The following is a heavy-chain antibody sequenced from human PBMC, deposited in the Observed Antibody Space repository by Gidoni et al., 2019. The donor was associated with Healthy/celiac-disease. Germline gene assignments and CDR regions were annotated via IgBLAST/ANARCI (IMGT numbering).Heavy chain of an antibody. V-gene: IGHV1-3*01. Sequence: QVQLVQSGAEVKKPGASAKVSCKASGYTFNSYAMHWVRQAPGQRLEWMGWINAGNGNTKYSQKFQGRVTITRDKSASKAYMELSSLRSEDTAVYYCARDGSIPNIKLFGYWGQGTLVTVSS. CDR1: GYTFNSYA. CDR3: ARDGSIPNIKLFGY. D-gene: IGHD1-20*01. J-gene: IGHJ4*02. CDR2: INAGNGNT.